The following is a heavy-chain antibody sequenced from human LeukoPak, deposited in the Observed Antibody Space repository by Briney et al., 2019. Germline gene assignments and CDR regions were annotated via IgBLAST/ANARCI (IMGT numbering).Heavy chain of an antibody. Sequence: SETLSLTCTVSGGSISSGIYCGGWSRHPPGKGQWRGGSIYYSGSSYNTPSHNSLVTISVDTSKNHFSLRRCSVTAAATAVYYCARSVTVVVATFDSWGQGTLVTVSS. CDR1: GGSISSGIYC. D-gene: IGHD2-15*01. CDR3: ARSVTVVVATFDS. J-gene: IGHJ4*02. CDR2: IYYSGSS. V-gene: IGHV4-39*02.